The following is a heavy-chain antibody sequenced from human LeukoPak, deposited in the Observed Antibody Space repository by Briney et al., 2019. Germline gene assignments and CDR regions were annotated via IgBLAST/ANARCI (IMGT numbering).Heavy chain of an antibody. Sequence: PGGSLRLSCAASGFTFSDYMSWIRQAPGKGLEWVSHISSSGSIIKYADSVKGRFTISRDNAKNSLYLQLNSLRAEDTAVYYCARGEMGTTTDYFDYWGQGTLVTVSS. V-gene: IGHV3-11*04. CDR1: GFTFSDY. CDR3: ARGEMGTTTDYFDY. J-gene: IGHJ4*02. D-gene: IGHD5-24*01. CDR2: ISSSGSII.